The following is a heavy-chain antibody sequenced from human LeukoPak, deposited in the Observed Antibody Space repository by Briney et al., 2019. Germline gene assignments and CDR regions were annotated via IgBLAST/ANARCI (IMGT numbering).Heavy chain of an antibody. J-gene: IGHJ4*02. V-gene: IGHV4-34*01. CDR1: GFTFENYV. CDR2: IYYSGST. Sequence: PGGSLRLSCSASGFTFENYVMRWFRQAPGKGLEWIGSIYYSGSTSYNPSLKRRVTISVDTSKNQFSLKLSSVTAADTAVYYCARIRDYVWGSYRSKVYYFDYWGQGTLVTVSS. CDR3: ARIRDYVWGSYRSKVYYFDY. D-gene: IGHD3-16*02.